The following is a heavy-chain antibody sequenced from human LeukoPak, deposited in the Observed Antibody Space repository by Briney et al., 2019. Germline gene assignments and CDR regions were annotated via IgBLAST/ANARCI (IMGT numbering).Heavy chain of an antibody. Sequence: GASVKVSCKASGYTFTSYGITWVRQAPGQGLEWMGWISAYNSNTNYAQKLQGRVTMTTDTSTSTAYMELRSLRSDDTAVYYCARVPQYYYDSSGYSSDYWGQGTLVTVSS. CDR1: GYTFTSYG. CDR3: ARVPQYYYDSSGYSSDY. D-gene: IGHD3-22*01. J-gene: IGHJ4*02. V-gene: IGHV1-18*01. CDR2: ISAYNSNT.